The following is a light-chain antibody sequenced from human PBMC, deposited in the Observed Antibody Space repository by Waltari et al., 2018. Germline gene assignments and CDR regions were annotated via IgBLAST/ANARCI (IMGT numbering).Light chain of an antibody. V-gene: IGKV3-15*01. Sequence: EIVMTQSPATLSVSHGETATLSCRASQSVSSNVAWYQKKPGQAPRLIIYEASTRATSIPAKFRGSGSGTEFTLTISSLQSEDFAVYYCQQYNRWPPITFGHGTRLEIK. CDR1: QSVSSN. CDR2: EAS. J-gene: IGKJ5*01. CDR3: QQYNRWPPIT.